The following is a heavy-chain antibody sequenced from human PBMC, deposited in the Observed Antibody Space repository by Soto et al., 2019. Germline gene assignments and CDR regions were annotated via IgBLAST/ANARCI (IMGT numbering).Heavy chain of an antibody. J-gene: IGHJ6*02. CDR3: ARFKGGAYGMDV. V-gene: IGHV1-3*01. Sequence: ASVKVSCKASGYSFSSYTMHWVRQAPGQRLEWMGWLNVGNGNTKYSQKLQGRVTITRDTSASTAYMELTSLRSEDMAVYYCARFKGGAYGMDVWGQGTTVTVSS. CDR2: LNVGNGNT. CDR1: GYSFSSYT. D-gene: IGHD2-15*01.